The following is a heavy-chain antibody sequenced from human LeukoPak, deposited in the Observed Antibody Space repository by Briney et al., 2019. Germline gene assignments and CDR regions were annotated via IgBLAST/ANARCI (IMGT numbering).Heavy chain of an antibody. Sequence: GGSLRLSCAASGFTFSSYAMSWVRQAPGKGLEWVSAISGSGGGTYYADSVKGRFTISRDNSKNTLYLQMNSLRAEDTAVYYCAKTHLGYKAAADYWGQGTLVTVSS. CDR1: GFTFSSYA. D-gene: IGHD6-13*01. CDR3: AKTHLGYKAAADY. J-gene: IGHJ4*02. V-gene: IGHV3-23*01. CDR2: ISGSGGGT.